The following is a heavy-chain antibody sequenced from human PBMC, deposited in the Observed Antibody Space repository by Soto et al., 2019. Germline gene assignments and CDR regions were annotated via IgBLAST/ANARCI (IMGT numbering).Heavy chain of an antibody. CDR1: GYTFTSYA. Sequence: GASVKVSCKASGYTFTSYAMHWVRQAPGQRLEWMGWINAGNGNTKYSQKFQGRVTITRDTSASTAYMELSSLRSEDTAVYYCARKLPYGDYVRYPTIYGMDVWGQGTTVTVSS. CDR2: INAGNGNT. CDR3: ARKLPYGDYVRYPTIYGMDV. D-gene: IGHD4-17*01. V-gene: IGHV1-3*01. J-gene: IGHJ6*02.